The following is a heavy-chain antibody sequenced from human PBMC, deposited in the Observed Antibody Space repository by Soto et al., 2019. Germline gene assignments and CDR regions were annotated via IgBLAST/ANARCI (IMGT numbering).Heavy chain of an antibody. V-gene: IGHV1-2*04. CDR2: INPNSGGT. J-gene: IGHJ5*02. Sequence: ASVKVSCKASGYTFTGYYMHWVRQAPGQGLEWMGWINPNSGGTNYAQKFQGWVTMTRDTSISTAYMELSRLRSDDTAVYYCARATYYDILTGSGFDPWGQGTLVTVSS. D-gene: IGHD3-9*01. CDR1: GYTFTGYY. CDR3: ARATYYDILTGSGFDP.